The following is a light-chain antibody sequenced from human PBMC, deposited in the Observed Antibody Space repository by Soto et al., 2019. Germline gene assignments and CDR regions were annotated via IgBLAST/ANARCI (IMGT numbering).Light chain of an antibody. V-gene: IGLV1-40*01. CDR2: GNN. J-gene: IGLJ2*01. CDR3: QSYDSSLSGVV. CDR1: SSKIGAGYD. Sequence: QSVLTQPPSVSGAPGQRVIISCTGSSSKIGAGYDVHWYRQLPRTAPKLLIYGNNNRPSGVPDRFSGSKSGTSASLAITGLQAEDEADYYCQSYDSSLSGVVFGGGTKLTVL.